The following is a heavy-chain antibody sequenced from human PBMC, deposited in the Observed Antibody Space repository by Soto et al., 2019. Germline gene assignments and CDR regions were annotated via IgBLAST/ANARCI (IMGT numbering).Heavy chain of an antibody. Sequence: SGPTLVNPTETLPLTCTFSGFSLTSPEMCGSWIRQPPGKALEWLALIERDDDDRYYSTSLQTRLTISKDTRKNQVVLTMANMDPADTGTYYCARSIRGPRRFNGMDVWGQGTTVTVSS. J-gene: IGHJ6*02. V-gene: IGHV2-70*13. CDR2: IERDDDDR. CDR3: ARSIRGPRRFNGMDV. D-gene: IGHD1-20*01. CDR1: GFSLTSPEMC.